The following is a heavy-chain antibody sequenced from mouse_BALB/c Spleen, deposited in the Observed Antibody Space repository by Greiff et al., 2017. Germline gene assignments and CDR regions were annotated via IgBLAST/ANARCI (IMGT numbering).Heavy chain of an antibody. Sequence: EVQVVESGGDLVKPGGSLKLSCAASGFTFSSYGMSWVRQTPDKRLEWVATISSGGSYTYYPDSVKGRFTISRDNAKNTLYLQMSSLKSEDTAMYYCARQERDSSGYFDYWGQGTTLTVSS. CDR3: ARQERDSSGYFDY. J-gene: IGHJ2*01. V-gene: IGHV5-6*01. D-gene: IGHD3-2*01. CDR2: ISSGGSYT. CDR1: GFTFSSYG.